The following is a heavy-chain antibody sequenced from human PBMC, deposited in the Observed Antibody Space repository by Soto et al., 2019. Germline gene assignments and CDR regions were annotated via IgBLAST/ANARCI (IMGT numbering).Heavy chain of an antibody. J-gene: IGHJ5*02. D-gene: IGHD2-15*01. Sequence: EVELLESGGALAQPGGSLRLSCAASGFNFNSHAINWVRQAPGKGLEWISVVSGSGYSSYYADSVKGRFIISRDNSKNTVYLQMSNLSADDTAVYYCAKTGRVGSGLPLGWFDTWGQGTLVTVSS. CDR2: VSGSGYSS. CDR1: GFNFNSHA. V-gene: IGHV3-23*01. CDR3: AKTGRVGSGLPLGWFDT.